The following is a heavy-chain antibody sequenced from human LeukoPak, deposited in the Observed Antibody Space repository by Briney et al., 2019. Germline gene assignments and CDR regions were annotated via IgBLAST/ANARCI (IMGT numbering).Heavy chain of an antibody. J-gene: IGHJ3*02. D-gene: IGHD6-19*01. CDR2: ISSSSSYI. V-gene: IGHV3-21*01. CDR1: GFTFSSYS. CDR3: ARDTEYSSGWYDAFDI. Sequence: PGGSLRLSCAASGFTFSSYSMNWVRQAPGKGLEWVSSISSSSSYIYYADSVKGRFTISRDNAKNSLYLQMNSLRAEDTAVYYCARDTEYSSGWYDAFDIWGQGTMVTVSP.